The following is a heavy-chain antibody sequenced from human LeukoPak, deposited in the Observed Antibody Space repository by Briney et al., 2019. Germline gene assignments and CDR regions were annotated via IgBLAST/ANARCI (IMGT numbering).Heavy chain of an antibody. Sequence: GGSLRLSCAASGFTFSSYAMSWVRQAPGKGLEWVSAISGSGGSTYYADSVKGRFTISRDNSKNTLYLQMNSLRAEDTAVYYCAKDRHYYDSSGYYYWNFDLWGRGTLVTVCS. CDR1: GFTFSSYA. CDR3: AKDRHYYDSSGYYYWNFDL. J-gene: IGHJ2*01. V-gene: IGHV3-23*01. D-gene: IGHD3-22*01. CDR2: ISGSGGST.